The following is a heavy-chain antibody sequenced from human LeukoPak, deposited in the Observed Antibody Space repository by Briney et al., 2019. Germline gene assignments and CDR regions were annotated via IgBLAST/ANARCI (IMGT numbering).Heavy chain of an antibody. J-gene: IGHJ5*02. Sequence: SETLSLTCTVSGGPISSSSYYWGWIRQPPGKGLEWIGSIYYSGSTYYNPSLKSRVTISVDTSKNQFSLKLSSVTAADTAVYYCARHRIVVVPAAILRFDPWGQGTLVTVSS. CDR2: IYYSGST. CDR1: GGPISSSSYY. D-gene: IGHD2-2*02. CDR3: ARHRIVVVPAAILRFDP. V-gene: IGHV4-39*01.